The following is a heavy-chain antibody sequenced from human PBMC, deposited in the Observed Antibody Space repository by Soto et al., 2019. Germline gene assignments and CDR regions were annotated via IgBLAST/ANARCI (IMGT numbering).Heavy chain of an antibody. CDR2: MNPNSGNT. D-gene: IGHD3-16*02. CDR1: GYTFTSYD. CDR3: ARGWSDYIWGSYRRGGYFDY. Sequence: QVQLVQSGAEVKKPGASVKVSCKASGYTFTSYDINWVRQATGQGLEWMGWMNPNSGNTGYAQKFQGRVTMTRNTSISTAYMEQSSLRSEDTAVYYCARGWSDYIWGSYRRGGYFDYWGQGALVTVSS. V-gene: IGHV1-8*01. J-gene: IGHJ4*02.